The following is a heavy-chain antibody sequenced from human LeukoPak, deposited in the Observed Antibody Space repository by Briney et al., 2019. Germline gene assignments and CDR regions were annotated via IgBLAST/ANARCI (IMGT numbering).Heavy chain of an antibody. CDR1: GFTFSSYE. J-gene: IGHJ4*02. CDR2: ISSSGSAI. V-gene: IGHV3-48*03. Sequence: GGSLRLSCAASGFTFSSYEMNWVRQAPGKGLEWVSYISSSGSAIYYADSVKGRFTISRDNAKNSLYLQMNSLRAEDTAVYYCARDNSENGGNSGGVDYWGQGTLVTVSS. D-gene: IGHD4-23*01. CDR3: ARDNSENGGNSGGVDY.